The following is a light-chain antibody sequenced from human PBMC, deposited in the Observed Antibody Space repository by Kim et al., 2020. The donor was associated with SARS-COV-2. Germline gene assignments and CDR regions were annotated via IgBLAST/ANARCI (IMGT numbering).Light chain of an antibody. V-gene: IGLV3-1*01. Sequence: VAPGQPASITCSGETLGDKDTYWYQHQAGQSPVLVIYEDIKRPSGIPERFSGSNSGNTATLTISGTQAIDEADYYCQTWDTSTVVFGGGTQLTVL. CDR1: TLGDKD. CDR3: QTWDTSTVV. CDR2: EDI. J-gene: IGLJ2*01.